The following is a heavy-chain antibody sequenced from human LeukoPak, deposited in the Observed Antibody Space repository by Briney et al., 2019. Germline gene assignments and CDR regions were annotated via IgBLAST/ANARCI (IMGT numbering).Heavy chain of an antibody. CDR3: ARGSVVGATIGLDY. CDR2: INPNSGGT. D-gene: IGHD1-26*01. V-gene: IGHV1-2*06. J-gene: IGHJ4*02. Sequence: ASVKVSCKASGYTFTGYYVHWVRQAPGQGLEWMGRINPNSGGTNYAQKFQGRVTMTRDTSISTAYMELSRLRSDDTAVYYCARGSVVGATIGLDYWGQGTLVTVSS. CDR1: GYTFTGYY.